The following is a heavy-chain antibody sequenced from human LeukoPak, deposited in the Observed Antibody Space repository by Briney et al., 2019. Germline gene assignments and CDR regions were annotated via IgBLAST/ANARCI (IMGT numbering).Heavy chain of an antibody. CDR3: AKDRKIRGVTAFDY. CDR2: IGGSDGST. D-gene: IGHD3-10*01. Sequence: PGGSLRLSCAASGFTFSSYAMSWVRQAPGKGLEWVSGIGGSDGSTFYADSVKGRFTISRDNSKNTLFLQMNSLRAEDTAVYCCAKDRKIRGVTAFDYWGQGTLVTVSS. CDR1: GFTFSSYA. J-gene: IGHJ4*02. V-gene: IGHV3-23*01.